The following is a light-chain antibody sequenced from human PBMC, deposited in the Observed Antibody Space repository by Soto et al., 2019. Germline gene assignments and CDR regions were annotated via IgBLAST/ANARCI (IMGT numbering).Light chain of an antibody. J-gene: IGKJ4*01. CDR2: AAS. CDR3: QQYYSYPLS. CDR1: QGISSY. Sequence: AILMTQSPSSLSASPGDRVTITCRASQGISSYLAWYQQKPGKAPKLLIYAASTLQSGVPSRFSGSGSGTDFTLTISSLQSEDFATYYCQQYYSYPLSFGRGTKVEIK. V-gene: IGKV1-8*01.